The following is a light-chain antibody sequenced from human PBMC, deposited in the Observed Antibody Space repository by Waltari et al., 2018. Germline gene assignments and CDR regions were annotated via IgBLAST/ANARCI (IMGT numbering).Light chain of an antibody. Sequence: DIQLTQSPSFLSASVGARVTFTCRDSQGITHSLAWYQQKPGRVPALLIYCASTLQTGVPSRFIGSGSGTDFTLTISSLQPEDFATYYCQQYYTYPLTFGGGSKVEVK. CDR3: QQYYTYPLT. CDR1: QGITHS. V-gene: IGKV1-9*01. J-gene: IGKJ4*01. CDR2: CAS.